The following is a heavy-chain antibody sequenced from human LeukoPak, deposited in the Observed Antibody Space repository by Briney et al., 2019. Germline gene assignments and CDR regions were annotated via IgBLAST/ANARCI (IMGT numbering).Heavy chain of an antibody. V-gene: IGHV3-53*01. Sequence: GGSLRLSCAASGFTVSSNYMTWVRQAPGKGLEWVSLIYSDGRTYYADSVKGRFTISRDNSKNTMYLQMNSLKTEDTAVYYCTRAYSYYYESSGYVGLDYWGEGTLVTVSS. CDR1: GFTVSSNY. J-gene: IGHJ4*02. D-gene: IGHD3-22*01. CDR3: TRAYSYYYESSGYVGLDY. CDR2: IYSDGRT.